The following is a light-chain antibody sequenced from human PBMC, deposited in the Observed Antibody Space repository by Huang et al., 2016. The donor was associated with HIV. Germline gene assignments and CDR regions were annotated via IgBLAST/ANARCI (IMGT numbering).Light chain of an antibody. CDR1: QNINSY. Sequence: DFQMTQSPSSLSASVGDRVTITCRASQNINSYLNWYQQKPGKAPKLLISAASSLHSGVPSRFSGSGSGTQFTLTISSLQPEDGATYYCQQSYNVPTFGQGTKVEI. CDR2: AAS. CDR3: QQSYNVPT. J-gene: IGKJ2*01. V-gene: IGKV1-39*01.